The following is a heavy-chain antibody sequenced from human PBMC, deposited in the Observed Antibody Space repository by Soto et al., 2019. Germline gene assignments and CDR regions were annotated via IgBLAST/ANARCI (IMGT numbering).Heavy chain of an antibody. Sequence: EGQLVESGGGLVQPGGSLRLSCEASGLTFSSYWMTWVRQAPGKGLEWVADIKPDGSEKYYVDSVEGRFTISRDNAKNSIYQEMNSLRVEETAVYYCARSITTLGVVTISDDNWFDPWGQGTAVTVSP. CDR2: IKPDGSEK. V-gene: IGHV3-7*03. D-gene: IGHD3-3*01. CDR1: GLTFSSYW. CDR3: ARSITTLGVVTISDDNWFDP. J-gene: IGHJ5*02.